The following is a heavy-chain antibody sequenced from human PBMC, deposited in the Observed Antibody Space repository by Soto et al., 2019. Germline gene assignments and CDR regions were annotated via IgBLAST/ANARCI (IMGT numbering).Heavy chain of an antibody. CDR2: INPNSGGT. CDR3: ATYYCSGGSCYSRYFDY. V-gene: IGHV1-2*02. J-gene: IGHJ4*02. D-gene: IGHD2-15*01. CDR1: GYTFTGYY. Sequence: ASVKVSCKASGYTFTGYYMHWVRQAPGQGLEWMGWINPNSGGTNYAQKFQGRVTMTRDTSISTAYMELSMLRSDDTAVYYCATYYCSGGSCYSRYFDYWGQGTLVTVSS.